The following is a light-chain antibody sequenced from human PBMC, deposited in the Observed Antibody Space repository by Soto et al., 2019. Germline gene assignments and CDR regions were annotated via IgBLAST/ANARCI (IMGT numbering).Light chain of an antibody. V-gene: IGKV3-15*01. CDR2: GAS. CDR3: HQYDNWWT. Sequence: EVVMTQSPATLSVSPGERVTLSCRASQSVSSNLAWYQQKPGQAPRLLIYGASTRATGIPARFSGSGSGTEFTLTISSLQSEDFAVYYCHQYDNWWTFGQGTKVEIK. J-gene: IGKJ1*01. CDR1: QSVSSN.